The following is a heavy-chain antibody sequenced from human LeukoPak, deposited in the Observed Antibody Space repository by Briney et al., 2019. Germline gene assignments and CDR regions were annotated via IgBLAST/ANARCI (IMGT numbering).Heavy chain of an antibody. J-gene: IGHJ4*02. D-gene: IGHD2-15*01. CDR1: GYPISSGYY. Sequence: SETLSLTCTVSGYPISSGYYWGWIRQPPGKGLEWIGSIYYSGSTYYNPSLKSRVTISVDTSKNQFSLKLSSVTAADAAVYYCARRPSEYCSGGTCYHFDYWGQGTLVTVPS. CDR2: IYYSGST. CDR3: ARRPSEYCSGGTCYHFDY. V-gene: IGHV4-38-2*02.